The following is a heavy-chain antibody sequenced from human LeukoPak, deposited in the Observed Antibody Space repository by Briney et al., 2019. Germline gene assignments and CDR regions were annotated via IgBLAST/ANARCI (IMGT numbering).Heavy chain of an antibody. J-gene: IGHJ4*02. CDR1: GGSISSSSYY. V-gene: IGHV4-39*07. CDR3: ASYSSSWYVDY. Sequence: PSETLSLTCTVSGGSISSSSYYWGWIRQPPGKGLEWIGSIYYSGSTYYNPSLKSRVTISVDTSKNQFSLKLSSVTAADTAVYYCASYSSSWYVDYWGQGTLVTVSS. CDR2: IYYSGST. D-gene: IGHD6-13*01.